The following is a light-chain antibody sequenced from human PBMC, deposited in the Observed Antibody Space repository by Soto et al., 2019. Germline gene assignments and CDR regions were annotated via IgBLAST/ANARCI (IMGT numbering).Light chain of an antibody. CDR3: QHYNSYSEA. CDR2: KAS. CDR1: QSISSL. J-gene: IGKJ1*01. V-gene: IGKV1-5*03. Sequence: DIQMTQSPSTLSASVGERVTITCRASQSISSLLAWYQQKPGKAPKLLIYKASTLKSGVPSRFSGSGSGTEFTLTISSLQPDDFATYYCQHYNSYSEAFGQGTKVDNK.